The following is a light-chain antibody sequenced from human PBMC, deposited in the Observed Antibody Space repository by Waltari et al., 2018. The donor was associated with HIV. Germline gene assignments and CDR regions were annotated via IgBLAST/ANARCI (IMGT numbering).Light chain of an antibody. V-gene: IGLV1-44*01. CDR3: AAWDDSLNGPHVV. J-gene: IGLJ2*01. CDR2: SNN. Sequence: QSVLTQPPSASETPGQRVAISCSGSSSDIGSNAVNWYQQLPGTAPKLLIYSNNQRPSGVRGRCSGAKSGTSASLAISGLQSEDEADYYCAAWDDSLNGPHVVFGGGTKLTVL. CDR1: SSDIGSNA.